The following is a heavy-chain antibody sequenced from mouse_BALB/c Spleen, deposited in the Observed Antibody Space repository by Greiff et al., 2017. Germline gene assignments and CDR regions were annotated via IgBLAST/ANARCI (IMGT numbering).Heavy chain of an antibody. V-gene: IGHV5-6*02. J-gene: IGHJ2*01. Sequence: EVKLEESGGDLVKPGGSLKLSCAASGFTFSSYGTSWVRQTPDKRLEWVATISSGGSYTYYPDSVKGRFTISRDNAKNTLYLQMSSLKSEDTAMYYCAREDLLDWGQGTTLTVSS. CDR1: GFTFSSYG. CDR3: AREDLLD. CDR2: ISSGGSYT.